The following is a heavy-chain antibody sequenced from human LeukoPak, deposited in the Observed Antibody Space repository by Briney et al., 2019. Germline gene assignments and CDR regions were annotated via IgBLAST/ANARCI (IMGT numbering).Heavy chain of an antibody. J-gene: IGHJ4*02. CDR1: GFTFSSYA. Sequence: GGSLRLSCAASGFTFSSYAMSWVRQAPGKGLEWASAISGSSGSTYYADSVKGRFTISRDNSKNTLYLQMSSLRVEDTAVYYCAKPLISGSTGVRGRFEYWGQGTLVTVSS. CDR3: AKPLISGSTGVRGRFEY. D-gene: IGHD2-8*01. CDR2: ISGSSGST. V-gene: IGHV3-23*01.